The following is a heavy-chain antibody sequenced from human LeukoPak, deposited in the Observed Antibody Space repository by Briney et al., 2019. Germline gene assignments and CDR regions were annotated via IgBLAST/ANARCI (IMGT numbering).Heavy chain of an antibody. CDR1: GGSISSYY. D-gene: IGHD6-13*01. V-gene: IGHV4-59*01. CDR3: ARQVYSSSWSYYFEY. J-gene: IGHJ4*02. CDR2: IHYGGST. Sequence: SETLSLTCAVSGGSISSYYWSWIRQPPGRGLEWIGSIHYGGSTSYNSSLKSRVTMSIDTSKNQFSLKLSSVTPADTAVYYCARQVYSSSWSYYFEYWGQGILVTVSS.